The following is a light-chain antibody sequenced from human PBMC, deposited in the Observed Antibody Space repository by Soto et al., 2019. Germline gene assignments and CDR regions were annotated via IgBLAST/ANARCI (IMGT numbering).Light chain of an antibody. Sequence: EIGLTQSPGTLSLSLGEGATLSCRASQSLSNNYLAWYQQKPGQAPRLLIYGASRRATGIADGFSGSGSWTDFTLPISRLEPEDFAVYYCQHSDNSPGLTLGGGTKVDIK. CDR3: QHSDNSPGLT. CDR1: QSLSNNY. CDR2: GAS. J-gene: IGKJ4*01. V-gene: IGKV3-20*01.